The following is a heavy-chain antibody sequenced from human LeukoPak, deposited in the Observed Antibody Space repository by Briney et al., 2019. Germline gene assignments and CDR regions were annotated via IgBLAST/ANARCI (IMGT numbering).Heavy chain of an antibody. D-gene: IGHD3-10*01. CDR2: IKQDGSEK. CDR1: GFTFSSYW. V-gene: IGHV3-7*03. Sequence: GGSLRLSCAASGFTFSSYWMSWVRQAPGKGLEWVANIKQDGSEKYYVDSVKGRFTISRDNAKNSLYLQMNSLRAEDTAVYYCAFSMVRGVIGTYYFDYWGQGTLVTVSS. CDR3: AFSMVRGVIGTYYFDY. J-gene: IGHJ4*02.